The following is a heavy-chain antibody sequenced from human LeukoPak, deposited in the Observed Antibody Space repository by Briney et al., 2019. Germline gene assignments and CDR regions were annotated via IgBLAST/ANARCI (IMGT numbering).Heavy chain of an antibody. CDR3: ASLDSSSPLTYYYYYYVDV. V-gene: IGHV1-69*05. CDR2: IIPIFGTA. Sequence: GASVKVSCKASGGTFSSYAISWVRQAPGQGLEWMGGIIPIFGTANYAQKFQGRVTITTDESTSTAYMELSSLRSEDTAVYYCASLDSSSPLTYYYYYYVDVWGKGTTDTVSS. D-gene: IGHD6-6*01. CDR1: GGTFSSYA. J-gene: IGHJ6*03.